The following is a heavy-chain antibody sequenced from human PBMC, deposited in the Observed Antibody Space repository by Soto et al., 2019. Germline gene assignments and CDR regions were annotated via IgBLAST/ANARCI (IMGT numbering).Heavy chain of an antibody. V-gene: IGHV1-18*01. J-gene: IGHJ4*02. CDR3: ARPRGTIYKWFGELGELAEHPFDY. CDR1: GYTFTSYG. Sequence: GASVKVSCKASGYTFTSYGISWVRQAPGQGLEWMGWISAYNGNTNYAQKLQGRVTMTTDTSTSTAYMELRSLRSEDTAVYYCARPRGTIYKWFGELGELAEHPFDYWGQGTLVTVSS. CDR2: ISAYNGNT. D-gene: IGHD3-10*01.